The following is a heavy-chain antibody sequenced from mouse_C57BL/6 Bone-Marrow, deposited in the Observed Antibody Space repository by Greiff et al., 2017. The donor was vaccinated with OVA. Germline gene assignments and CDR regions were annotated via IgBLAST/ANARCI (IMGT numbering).Heavy chain of an antibody. Sequence: DVQLQESGPVLVKPGASVKMSCKASGYTFTDYYMNWVKQSHGKSLEWIGVINPYNGGTSYNQKFKGKATLTVAKSSSTAYMELNSLTSEDSAVYYCARGATTVPFFDYWGQGTTLTVSS. CDR1: GYTFTDYY. CDR3: ARGATTVPFFDY. D-gene: IGHD1-1*01. J-gene: IGHJ2*01. CDR2: INPYNGGT. V-gene: IGHV1-19*01.